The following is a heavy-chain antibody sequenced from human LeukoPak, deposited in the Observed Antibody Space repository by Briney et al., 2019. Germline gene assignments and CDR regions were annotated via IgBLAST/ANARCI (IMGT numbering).Heavy chain of an antibody. CDR2: ISAYNGNT. Sequence: ASVKVSCTASGYTFTGYYMHWVRQAPGQGLEWMGWISAYNGNTNYAQKLQGRVTMTTDTSTSTAYMELRSLRSDDTAVYYCARDSSLGWFDPWGQGTLVTVSS. D-gene: IGHD6-6*01. V-gene: IGHV1-18*04. CDR1: GYTFTGYY. J-gene: IGHJ5*02. CDR3: ARDSSLGWFDP.